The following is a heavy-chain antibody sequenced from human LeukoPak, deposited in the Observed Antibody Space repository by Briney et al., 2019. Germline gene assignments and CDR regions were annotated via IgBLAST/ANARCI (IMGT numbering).Heavy chain of an antibody. Sequence: GGSLRLSCAASGFTFSSYSMNWVRQAPGKGLAWVGFIRSKAYGGTTEYAASVKGRFTISRDDSKSIAYLQMNSLKTEDTAVYYCTRDPFKERALDYWGQGTLVTVSS. V-gene: IGHV3-49*04. J-gene: IGHJ4*02. CDR1: GFTFSSYS. CDR3: TRDPFKERALDY. D-gene: IGHD5-24*01. CDR2: IRSKAYGGTT.